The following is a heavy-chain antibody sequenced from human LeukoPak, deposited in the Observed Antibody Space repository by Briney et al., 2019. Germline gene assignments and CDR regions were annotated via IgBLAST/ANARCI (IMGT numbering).Heavy chain of an antibody. V-gene: IGHV3-30-3*01. CDR2: ISYDGSNK. D-gene: IGHD3-10*01. J-gene: IGHJ4*02. Sequence: PGGSLRLSCAASGSTFSSYAMHWVRQAPGKGLEWVAVISYDGSNKYYADSVKGRFTISRDNSKNTLYLQMNSLRAEDTAVYYCARDPLPGGFDYWGQGTLVTVSS. CDR3: ARDPLPGGFDY. CDR1: GSTFSSYA.